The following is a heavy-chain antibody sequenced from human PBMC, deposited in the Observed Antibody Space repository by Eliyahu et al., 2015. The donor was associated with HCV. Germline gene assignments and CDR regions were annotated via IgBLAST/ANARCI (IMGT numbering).Heavy chain of an antibody. D-gene: IGHD3-22*01. Sequence: QVQLVQSGAEXKKPGASVXVXCKASGYTXTSYDINXVRQATGQGLXWMGWMNPNSGNTGYAQKFQGRVTMTRNTSISTAYMELSSLRSEDTAVYYCARYYYDSSGYRKPDYYYYGMDVWGQGTTVTVSS. CDR1: GYTXTSYD. J-gene: IGHJ6*02. V-gene: IGHV1-8*01. CDR3: ARYYYDSSGYRKPDYYYYGMDV. CDR2: MNPNSGNT.